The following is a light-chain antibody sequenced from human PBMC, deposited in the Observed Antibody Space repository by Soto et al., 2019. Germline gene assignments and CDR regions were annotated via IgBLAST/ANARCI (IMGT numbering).Light chain of an antibody. J-gene: IGKJ2*01. CDR1: QSVSSY. CDR2: DAS. V-gene: IGKV3-11*02. CDR3: QQRSNWLMYS. Sequence: EIVLTQSPATLSLSPGERATLSCMASQSVSSYLAWYQQKPCQAPRLLIYDASNRATGIPARFSGSGSGRDFTLTISSLEPEDFAVYYCQQRSNWLMYSFGHGTKLDIK.